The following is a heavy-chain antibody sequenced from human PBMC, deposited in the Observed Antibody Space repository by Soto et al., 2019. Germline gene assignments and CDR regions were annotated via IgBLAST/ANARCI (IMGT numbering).Heavy chain of an antibody. D-gene: IGHD6-13*01. CDR2: IGTAGDT. Sequence: EVQLVESGGGLVQPGGSLRLSCAASGFTFSSYDMHWVRQATGKGLEWVSAIGTAGDTYYPGSVKGRFTISRENAKNSLYLQMNSRSAGDTAVYYCARTYSSSWPHWYFDLWGRGTLVTVSS. V-gene: IGHV3-13*04. J-gene: IGHJ2*01. CDR1: GFTFSSYD. CDR3: ARTYSSSWPHWYFDL.